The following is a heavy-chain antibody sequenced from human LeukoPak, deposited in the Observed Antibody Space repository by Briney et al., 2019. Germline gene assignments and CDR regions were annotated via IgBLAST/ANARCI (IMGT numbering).Heavy chain of an antibody. J-gene: IGHJ4*02. Sequence: SETLSLTCTVSGYSISSGYYWGWIRQPPGKGLEWIGSIYHSGSTYYNPSLKSRVTISVDTSKNQFSLKLSSVTAADTAVYYCARGRGPPHNWGQGALVTVSS. V-gene: IGHV4-38-2*02. CDR2: IYHSGST. CDR3: ARGRGPPHN. CDR1: GYSISSGYY.